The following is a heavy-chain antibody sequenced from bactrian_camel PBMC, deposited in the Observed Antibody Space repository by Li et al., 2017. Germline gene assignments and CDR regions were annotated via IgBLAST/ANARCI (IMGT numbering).Heavy chain of an antibody. CDR2: IYTANGTT. CDR3: AADRLGLCTAVEWDQVNYDF. CDR1: QLRYSNNC. J-gene: IGHJ4*01. Sequence: HVQLVESGGGPVQTGGSLRLSCAASQLRYSNNCVGWFRQAPGKQREGVAMIYTANGTTTYADSVKGRFAISQDNAKNTVYLQMNSLKPEDTSRYSCAADRLGLCTAVEWDQVNYDFWGRGTQVTVS. D-gene: IGHD6*01. V-gene: IGHV3S53*01.